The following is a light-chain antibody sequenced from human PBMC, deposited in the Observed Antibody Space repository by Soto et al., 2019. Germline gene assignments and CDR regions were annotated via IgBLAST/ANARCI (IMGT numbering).Light chain of an antibody. J-gene: IGKJ2*01. CDR2: GAS. V-gene: IGKV3-20*01. CDR3: QQYESSPRT. CDR1: QSISSSY. Sequence: EIVLTQSPGTLSLSPGERATLSCRASQSISSSYLAWYQQKRGQPPRLLIYGASSRATGIPDRFSGSGSGTEFTLTIGRLEPEDFAVYFCQQYESSPRTFGQGTKLEI.